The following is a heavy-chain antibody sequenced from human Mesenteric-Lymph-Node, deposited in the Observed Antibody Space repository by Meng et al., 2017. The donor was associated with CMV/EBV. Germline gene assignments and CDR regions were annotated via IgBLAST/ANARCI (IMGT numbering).Heavy chain of an antibody. D-gene: IGHD2-2*01. CDR2: IYSDNGST. J-gene: IGHJ6*02. CDR1: GFTFSIYA. Sequence: GESLKISCAASGFTFSIYAMSWVRQAPGRGLEWVSVIYSDNGSTHYADSVKGRFTIARDNSKNTLYLQMNSLRAEDTAVYYCAKDRGSIVLVPAAMGRKRYYYDGMDVWGQGTTVTVSS. V-gene: IGHV3-23*03. CDR3: AKDRGSIVLVPAAMGRKRYYYDGMDV.